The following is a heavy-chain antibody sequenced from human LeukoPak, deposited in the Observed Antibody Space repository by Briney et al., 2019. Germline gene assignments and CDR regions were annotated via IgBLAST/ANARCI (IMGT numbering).Heavy chain of an antibody. J-gene: IGHJ3*02. D-gene: IGHD5-18*01. Sequence: HPGGSLRLXCAASGFTFSTYAMTWVRQAPGKELEWVSTISSSGDGTYYADSVKGRFTISRDNSKNTLYLQMNSLRAEDTALYYCAKETIKYIYGPGAFDIWGQGTLVTVSS. V-gene: IGHV3-23*01. CDR1: GFTFSTYA. CDR3: AKETIKYIYGPGAFDI. CDR2: ISSSGDGT.